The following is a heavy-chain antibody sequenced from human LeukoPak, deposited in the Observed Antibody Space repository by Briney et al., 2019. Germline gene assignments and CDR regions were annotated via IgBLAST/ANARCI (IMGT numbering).Heavy chain of an antibody. CDR1: GVSISSYY. CDR3: ARDSLWFGSGMDV. Sequence: SETLSLTCTVSGVSISSYYWSWLRQPPGKGLEWIGYIYYSGSTNYNPSLKSRVTISVDTSKNQFSLKLSSVTAADTAVYYCARDSLWFGSGMDVWGKGTTVTVSS. V-gene: IGHV4-59*01. CDR2: IYYSGST. J-gene: IGHJ6*04. D-gene: IGHD3-10*01.